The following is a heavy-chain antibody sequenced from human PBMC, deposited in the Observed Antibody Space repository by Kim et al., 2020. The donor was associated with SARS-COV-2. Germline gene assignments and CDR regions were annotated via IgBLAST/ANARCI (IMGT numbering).Heavy chain of an antibody. Sequence: GGSLRLSCAASGFTFSSYGMHWVRQAPGKGLEWVAVIWYDGSNKYYADSVKGRFTISRDNSKNTLYLQMNSLRAEDTAVYYCARKMNYYDSSGYLLAYYFDYWGQGTLVTVSS. CDR3: ARKMNYYDSSGYLLAYYFDY. J-gene: IGHJ4*02. D-gene: IGHD3-22*01. V-gene: IGHV3-33*01. CDR2: IWYDGSNK. CDR1: GFTFSSYG.